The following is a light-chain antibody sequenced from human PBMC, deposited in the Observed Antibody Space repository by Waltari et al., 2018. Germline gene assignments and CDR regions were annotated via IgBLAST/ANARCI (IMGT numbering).Light chain of an antibody. CDR1: TGHSDFA. J-gene: IGLJ2*01. Sequence: QPVLTQSPSASASLGASVKLTCTLSTGHSDFAIAWHQQHPGRGPRYLMKLNSDGSHTKGDEVPDRLSGSSSGAERYLTVSSLQSEDGAAYYCQTWGSGIVTFGGGTQLTVL. V-gene: IGLV4-69*01. CDR2: LNSDGSH. CDR3: QTWGSGIVT.